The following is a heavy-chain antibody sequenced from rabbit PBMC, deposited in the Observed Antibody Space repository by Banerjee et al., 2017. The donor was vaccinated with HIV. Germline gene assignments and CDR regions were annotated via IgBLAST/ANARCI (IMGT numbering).Heavy chain of an antibody. CDR2: IDPVFGST. D-gene: IGHD2-1*01. J-gene: IGHJ3*01. Sequence: QEQLKESGGGLVQPGGSLKLSCKASGFDFSSYGVSWVRQAPGKGLEWIGYIDPVFGSTYYASWVNGRFTISSHNAQNTLYLQLNSLTAADTATYFCVRFASLNDLWGQGTLVTVS. V-gene: IGHV1S47*01. CDR1: GFDFSSYG. CDR3: VRFASLNDL.